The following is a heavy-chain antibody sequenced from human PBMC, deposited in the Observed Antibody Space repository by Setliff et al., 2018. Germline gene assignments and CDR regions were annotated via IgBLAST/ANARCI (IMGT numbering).Heavy chain of an antibody. CDR3: ARAHTWSVPNDNSGYPVWFDP. Sequence: SETLSLTCAASGVSISSGYYWCWIRQPPGKVLEWIVNIHHRGKAYNNPSLKSRVTISVDTSKNHVSLKLSSVTAADTAVYYCARAHTWSVPNDNSGYPVWFDPWGQGTLVTVSS. V-gene: IGHV4-38-2*01. CDR1: GVSISSGYY. J-gene: IGHJ5*02. D-gene: IGHD3-22*01. CDR2: IHHRGKA.